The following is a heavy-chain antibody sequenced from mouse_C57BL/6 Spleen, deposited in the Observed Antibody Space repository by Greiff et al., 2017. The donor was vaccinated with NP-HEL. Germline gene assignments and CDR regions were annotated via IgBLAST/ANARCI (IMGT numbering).Heavy chain of an antibody. CDR1: GFTFSSYA. Sequence: EVMLVESGGGLVKPGGSLKLSCAASGFTFSSYAMSWVRQTPEKRLEWVATISDGGSYTYYPDNVKGRFTISRDNAKNNLYLQMSHLKSEDTAMYYCAREGDGCDYWGQGTTLTVSS. CDR2: ISDGGSYT. V-gene: IGHV5-4*01. CDR3: AREGDGCDY. J-gene: IGHJ2*01. D-gene: IGHD1-1*01.